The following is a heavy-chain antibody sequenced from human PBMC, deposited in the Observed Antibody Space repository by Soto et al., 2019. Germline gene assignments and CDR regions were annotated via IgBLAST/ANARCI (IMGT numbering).Heavy chain of an antibody. CDR3: AKGQHCSSTSCYFYYYGMDV. J-gene: IGHJ6*02. V-gene: IGHV3-30*18. D-gene: IGHD2-2*01. Sequence: QVQLVESGGGVVQPGRSLRLSCAASGFTFSTYGMHWVRQAPGKGLEWVAVISYDGSNKFYADSVKGRLTISRDNSKNTLYLQMNSLRDEDTAVYYCAKGQHCSSTSCYFYYYGMDVWGQGTTVAVSS. CDR2: ISYDGSNK. CDR1: GFTFSTYG.